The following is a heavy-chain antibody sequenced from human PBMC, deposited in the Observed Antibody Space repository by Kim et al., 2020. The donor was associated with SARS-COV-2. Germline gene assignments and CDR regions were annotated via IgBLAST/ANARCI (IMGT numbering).Heavy chain of an antibody. D-gene: IGHD6-19*01. CDR1: GGTFSSYA. CDR3: AGTVAGTLTDDY. Sequence: SVKVSCKASGGTFSSYAISWVRQAPGQGLEWMGGIIPIFGTANYAQKFQGRVTITADESTSTAYMELSSLRSEDTAVYSCAGTVAGTLTDDYWGQGTLVTVSA. J-gene: IGHJ4*02. CDR2: IIPIFGTA. V-gene: IGHV1-69*13.